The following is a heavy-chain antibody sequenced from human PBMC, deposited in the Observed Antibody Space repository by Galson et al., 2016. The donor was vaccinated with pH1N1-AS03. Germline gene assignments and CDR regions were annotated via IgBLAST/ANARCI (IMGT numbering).Heavy chain of an antibody. D-gene: IGHD1-14*01. CDR3: ARLCGKGGRIDF. J-gene: IGHJ4*02. CDR1: GYRFRTYR. V-gene: IGHV5-51*01. Sequence: QSGAEVKKAGEPLKISCRGSGYRFRTYRIGWVRQVPGRGLECMGIVYPNDSDVIYMSSFEGQVTISADKSSGAAYLEWRSLNVSDNGMYYCARLCGKGGRIDFWGQGTLVTVSS. CDR2: VYPNDSDV.